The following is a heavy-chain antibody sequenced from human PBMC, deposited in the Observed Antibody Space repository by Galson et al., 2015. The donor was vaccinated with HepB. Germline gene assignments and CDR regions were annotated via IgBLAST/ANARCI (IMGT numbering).Heavy chain of an antibody. Sequence: SLRLSCAASGFTFSSYAMHWVRQAPGKGLEWVAVISYDGSNKYYADSVKGRFTISRDNSKNTLYLQMNSLRAEDTAVYYCARVVVVAATPGSDYWGQGTLVTVSS. CDR2: ISYDGSNK. J-gene: IGHJ4*02. D-gene: IGHD2-15*01. CDR3: ARVVVVAATPGSDY. V-gene: IGHV3-30-3*01. CDR1: GFTFSSYA.